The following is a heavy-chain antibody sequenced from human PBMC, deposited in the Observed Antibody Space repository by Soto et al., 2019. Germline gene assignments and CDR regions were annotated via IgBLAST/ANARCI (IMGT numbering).Heavy chain of an antibody. V-gene: IGHV1-2*02. CDR1: GYTFTGYY. CDR2: INPNSGGT. J-gene: IGHJ6*02. CDR3: AGKEGDDYYYYGMDV. Sequence: ASVKVSCKASGYTFTGYYMHWVRQAPGQGLEWMGWINPNSGGTNYAQKFQGRVTMTRDTSISTAYMELSRLTSDDTAMYYCAGKEGDDYYYYGMDVWGQGTTVTVSS. D-gene: IGHD3-16*01.